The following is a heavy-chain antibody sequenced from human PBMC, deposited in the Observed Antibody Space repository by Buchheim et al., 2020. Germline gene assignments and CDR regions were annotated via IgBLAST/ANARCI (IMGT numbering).Heavy chain of an antibody. CDR2: INSDGGTT. J-gene: IGHJ4*02. D-gene: IGHD6-13*01. Sequence: EVQLVESGGGLVQPGGSLRLSCAASGFTFSTYWMHWVRQAPGKGLVWVSRINSDGGTTSYADSVKGRFTISRDNAKNTLYLALNSLRADDTAVYYCSSARGSSSWYDYWGQGAL. CDR3: SSARGSSSWYDY. CDR1: GFTFSTYW. V-gene: IGHV3-74*01.